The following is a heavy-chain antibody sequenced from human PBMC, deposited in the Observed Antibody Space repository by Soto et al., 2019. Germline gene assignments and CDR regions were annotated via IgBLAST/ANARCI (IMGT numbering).Heavy chain of an antibody. CDR3: ARGRYGDY. D-gene: IGHD1-1*01. J-gene: IGHJ4*02. V-gene: IGHV1-18*01. CDR2: ISAHNGNT. CDR1: GYGFTTYG. Sequence: QIHLVQSGAEVKKPGASVKVSCKGSGYGFTTYGITWVRQAPGQGLEWMAWISAHNGNTNYAQKLQGRVTVTRDTSTSTAYMELRSLRSVDTAVHYCARGRYGDYWGQGALVTVSS.